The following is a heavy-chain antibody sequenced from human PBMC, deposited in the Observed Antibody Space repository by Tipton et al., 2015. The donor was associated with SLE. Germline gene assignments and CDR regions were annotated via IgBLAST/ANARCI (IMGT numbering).Heavy chain of an antibody. CDR2: INHSGST. D-gene: IGHD1-26*01. Sequence: TLSLTCVVYGGSFSGYYWSWIRQPPGKGLEWIGKINHSGSTNYNPSLKSRVTVSVDTSKNQFSLKLSSVTAADTAVYYCARRSFVGATLYYFDYWGQGTLVTVSS. J-gene: IGHJ4*02. V-gene: IGHV4-34*01. CDR1: GGSFSGYY. CDR3: ARRSFVGATLYYFDY.